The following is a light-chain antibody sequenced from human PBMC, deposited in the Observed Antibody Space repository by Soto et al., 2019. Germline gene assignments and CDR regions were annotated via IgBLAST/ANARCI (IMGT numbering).Light chain of an antibody. J-gene: IGLJ1*01. CDR2: GNT. CDR1: SSNLGAGYD. Sequence: QSVLTQPPSVSGAPGQRVTISCTGSSSNLGAGYDVHWYHQLPGTAPKLLIYGNTNRPSGVPDRFSGSKSGTSASLAITGLRPEDEADYYCQSYASSPSANFVFGTGTKLTVL. V-gene: IGLV1-40*01. CDR3: QSYASSPSANFV.